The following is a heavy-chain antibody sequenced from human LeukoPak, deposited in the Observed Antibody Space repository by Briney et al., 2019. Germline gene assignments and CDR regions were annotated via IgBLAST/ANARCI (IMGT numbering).Heavy chain of an antibody. J-gene: IGHJ6*03. V-gene: IGHV4-59*01. D-gene: IGHD2-2*01. Sequence: SETLSLTCTVSGYSISSYYWSWIRQPPGKGLEWIGYITYSGSTDYNPSLRSRVTISVDTSKNQFSLKLSSVTAADTAVYYCAREVVVPAATRYYYYYYYMDVWGKGTTVTVSS. CDR1: GYSISSYY. CDR3: AREVVVPAATRYYYYYYYMDV. CDR2: ITYSGST.